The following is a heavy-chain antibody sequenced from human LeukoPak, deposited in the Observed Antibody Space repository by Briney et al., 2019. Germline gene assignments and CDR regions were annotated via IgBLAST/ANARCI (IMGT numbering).Heavy chain of an antibody. J-gene: IGHJ4*02. CDR3: AREPPNEGYFDY. V-gene: IGHV1-46*01. CDR1: GYTFTSYY. Sequence: ASVKVSCKASGYTFTSYYMHWVRQAPGRGLEWMGIITPSGGSTSYAQELQGRVTMTRDTSTSTVYMELSGLRSEDRAVYYCAREPPNEGYFDYWGQGTLVTVSS. CDR2: ITPSGGST.